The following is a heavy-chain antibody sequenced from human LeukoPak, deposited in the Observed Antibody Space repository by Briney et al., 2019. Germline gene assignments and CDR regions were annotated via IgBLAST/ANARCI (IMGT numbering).Heavy chain of an antibody. V-gene: IGHV1-2*06. CDR2: INPNSGGT. CDR1: GYTFTGYY. CDR3: ARPYYYGSGKNYFDY. D-gene: IGHD3-10*01. J-gene: IGHJ4*02. Sequence: ASVKVSCKASGYTFTGYYMHWVRQAPGQGLEWMGRINPNSGGTNYAQKFQGRVTMTRDTSISTAYMELSRLRSDDTAVYYCARPYYYGSGKNYFDYWGQGTLVTVSS.